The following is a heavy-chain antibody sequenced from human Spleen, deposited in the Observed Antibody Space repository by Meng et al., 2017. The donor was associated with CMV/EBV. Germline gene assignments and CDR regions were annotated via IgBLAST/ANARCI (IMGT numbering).Heavy chain of an antibody. CDR2: IDPDTGGT. J-gene: IGHJ4*02. Sequence: QVQLVQSGAEVKKPGASVKVSCKASGYTFTGYYMQWVRQAPGQGLEWMGWIDPDTGGTSHAQKFQGRVTMNSDTSIETGYMELSRLTSDDTAVYYCAIGDYGPLDYWGQGTLVTVSS. V-gene: IGHV1-2*02. CDR3: AIGDYGPLDY. CDR1: GYTFTGYY. D-gene: IGHD4-17*01.